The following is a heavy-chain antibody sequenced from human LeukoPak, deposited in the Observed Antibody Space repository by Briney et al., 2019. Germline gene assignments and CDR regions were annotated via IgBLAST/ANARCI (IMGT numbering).Heavy chain of an antibody. Sequence: GRSLRLSCAASGFTFDDYAMHWVRQAPGKGLEWVSGISWNSGSIGYADSVKGRFTISRDNAKNSLYLQMNSLRAEDTALYYCAKAKWELLDEYYFDYWGQGTLVTVSS. CDR1: GFTFDDYA. D-gene: IGHD1-26*01. J-gene: IGHJ4*02. V-gene: IGHV3-9*01. CDR2: ISWNSGSI. CDR3: AKAKWELLDEYYFDY.